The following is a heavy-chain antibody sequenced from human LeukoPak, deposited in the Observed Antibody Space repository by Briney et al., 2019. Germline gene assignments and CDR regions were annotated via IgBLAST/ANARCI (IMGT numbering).Heavy chain of an antibody. CDR1: GGSISSSSYY. CDR2: NDYSGST. D-gene: IGHD3-10*01. J-gene: IGHJ6*03. V-gene: IGHV4-61*05. CDR3: ARGATFRGTYYMDV. Sequence: SETLSLTCTVSGGSISSSSYYWGWIRQSPGKGLEWIGYNDYSGSTNYNPSLKSRVTISVDTSKNQFSLKLNSVTAADTAVYYCARGATFRGTYYMDVWGKGTTVTVSS.